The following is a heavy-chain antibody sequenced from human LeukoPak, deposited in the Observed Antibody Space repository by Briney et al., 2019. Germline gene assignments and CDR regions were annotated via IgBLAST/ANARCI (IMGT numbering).Heavy chain of an antibody. CDR2: ISSSSTYI. D-gene: IGHD2-2*01. CDR3: ARGPSVVAVGPPDY. J-gene: IGHJ4*02. V-gene: IGHV3-21*01. CDR1: GFSFSYYS. Sequence: GGSLRLSCAASGFSFSYYSMNWVRQAPGKGLEWVASISSSSTYIHYADSVKGRFTISRDNSKNKNSLYLQMSSLRVEDTAAYYCARGPSVVAVGPPDYWGQGTLVTVSS.